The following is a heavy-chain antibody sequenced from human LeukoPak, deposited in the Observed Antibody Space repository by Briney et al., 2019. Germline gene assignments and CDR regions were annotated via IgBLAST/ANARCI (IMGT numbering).Heavy chain of an antibody. CDR2: IYYSGST. CDR1: GGSISSYY. D-gene: IGHD1-26*01. J-gene: IGHJ5*02. CDR3: ARQWELRGWFDP. Sequence: SETLSLTCTVSGGSISSYYWSWIRQPPGKGLEWIGYIYYSGSTNYNPSPKSRVTISVDTSKNQFSLKLSSVTAADTAVYYCARQWELRGWFDPWGQGTLVTVSS. V-gene: IGHV4-59*08.